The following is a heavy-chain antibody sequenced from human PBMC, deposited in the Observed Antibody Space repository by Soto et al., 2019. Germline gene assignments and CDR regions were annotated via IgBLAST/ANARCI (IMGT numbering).Heavy chain of an antibody. CDR2: IIPILGIA. Sequence: QVQLVQSGAEVKKPGSSVKVSCKASGGTSSSYTISWVRQAPGQGLEWMGRIIPILGIANYAQKFQGRVTITADKSTSTSYMELSSLRSEDTAVYYCARANGSSSRYNFDYWGQGTLVTVSS. J-gene: IGHJ4*02. D-gene: IGHD6-13*01. V-gene: IGHV1-69*02. CDR1: GGTSSSYT. CDR3: ARANGSSSRYNFDY.